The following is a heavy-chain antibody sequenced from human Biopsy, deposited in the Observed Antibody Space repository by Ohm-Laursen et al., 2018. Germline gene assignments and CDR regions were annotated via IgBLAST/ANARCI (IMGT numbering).Heavy chain of an antibody. CDR2: INPNSGNA. J-gene: IGHJ6*02. V-gene: IGHV1-2*02. CDR3: ARVPAYPSIDGYYGLDL. CDR1: GYTFAGYY. D-gene: IGHD3-9*01. Sequence: EASVKASCKASGYTFAGYYLHWVRQAPGHGLEWMGWINPNSGNANYAQSFQGRLTVTRDTSISTAYMELTSLTFDDTAIYYCARVPAYPSIDGYYGLDLWGQGTTVIVSS.